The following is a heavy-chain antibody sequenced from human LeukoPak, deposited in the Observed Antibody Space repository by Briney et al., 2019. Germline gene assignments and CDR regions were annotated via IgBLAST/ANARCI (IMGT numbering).Heavy chain of an antibody. V-gene: IGHV3-23*01. Sequence: QPGGSLRLSCAASGFTFSSCAMTWVRQAPGKGLEWVSGISESGHSTNYADSVKGLCTMSRDNSKNTLYLQMNSLRAEDTAVYYCAKDASITGRSEAYDYWGQGTLVTVSS. CDR1: GFTFSSCA. CDR3: AKDASITGRSEAYDY. CDR2: ISESGHST. J-gene: IGHJ4*02. D-gene: IGHD2/OR15-2a*01.